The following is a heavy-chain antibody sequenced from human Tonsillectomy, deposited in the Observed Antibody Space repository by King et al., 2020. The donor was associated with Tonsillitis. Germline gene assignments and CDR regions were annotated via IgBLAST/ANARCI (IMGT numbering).Heavy chain of an antibody. Sequence: VQLVESGGGVVQPGRSLRLSCAASGYTFSTYAMHWVRQAPGKGLEWVAVISYDGSNKYYADSVKGRFTISRDNSKNALYLQMNSLRAEDTAVYYCAREYEYGDSSGYFDYWGQGTLVTVSS. CDR2: ISYDGSNK. D-gene: IGHD4-17*01. CDR3: AREYEYGDSSGYFDY. J-gene: IGHJ4*02. V-gene: IGHV3-30*04. CDR1: GYTFSTYA.